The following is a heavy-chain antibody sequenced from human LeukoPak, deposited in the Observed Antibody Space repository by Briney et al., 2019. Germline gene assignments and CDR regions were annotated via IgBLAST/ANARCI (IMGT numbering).Heavy chain of an antibody. CDR3: ARDYSSGWYDRWFDP. Sequence: ASVRVSCKASGYTFTGYYMHWVRQAPGQGLEWMGWINPNSGGTNYAQKFQGRVTMTRDTSISTAYMELSRLRSDDTAVYYCARDYSSGWYDRWFDPWGQGTLVTVSS. CDR2: INPNSGGT. D-gene: IGHD6-19*01. V-gene: IGHV1-2*02. CDR1: GYTFTGYY. J-gene: IGHJ5*02.